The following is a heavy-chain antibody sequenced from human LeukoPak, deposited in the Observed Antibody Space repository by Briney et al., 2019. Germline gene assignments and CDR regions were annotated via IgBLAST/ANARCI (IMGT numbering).Heavy chain of an antibody. CDR1: GYIFYSND. CDR3: ATGDGSGSLYFDY. D-gene: IGHD1-26*01. J-gene: IGHJ4*02. CDR2: MNPNSGNT. V-gene: IGHV1-8*01. Sequence: ASVNVSCKASGYIFYSNDINWVRQATGQGPEWMGWMNPNSGNTGYAQKFQGRVTLTRNTSISTAYMELSSLRSEDTAVYYCATGDGSGSLYFDYWGQGTLVTVSS.